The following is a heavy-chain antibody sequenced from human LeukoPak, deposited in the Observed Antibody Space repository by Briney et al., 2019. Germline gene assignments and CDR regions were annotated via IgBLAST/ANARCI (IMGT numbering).Heavy chain of an antibody. CDR2: ISGSGGSI. V-gene: IGHV3-23*01. D-gene: IGHD3-10*01. Sequence: GGSLRLSCAASGFTFSSYAMSWVRQAPGKGLEWVSAISGSGGSIYYADSVKGRFTISRDNSKNTLYLQMNSLRAEDTAVYYCAKDRAMVRGVILFDYWGQGTLVTVSS. CDR3: AKDRAMVRGVILFDY. J-gene: IGHJ4*02. CDR1: GFTFSSYA.